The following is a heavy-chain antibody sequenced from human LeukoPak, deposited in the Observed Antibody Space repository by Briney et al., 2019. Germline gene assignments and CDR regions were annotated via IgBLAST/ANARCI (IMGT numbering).Heavy chain of an antibody. J-gene: IGHJ1*01. D-gene: IGHD2-2*01. CDR3: ARGTCSSTSCYLAEYFQH. V-gene: IGHV4-59*01. CDR2: IYYSGST. Sequence: SETLSLTCTVSGGSISSYYWSWIRQPPGKGLEWIGYIYYSGSTNYNPSLKSRVTISVDTSKNQFSLKLSSVTAADTAVYYCARGTCSSTSCYLAEYFQHWGQGTLVTVSS. CDR1: GGSISSYY.